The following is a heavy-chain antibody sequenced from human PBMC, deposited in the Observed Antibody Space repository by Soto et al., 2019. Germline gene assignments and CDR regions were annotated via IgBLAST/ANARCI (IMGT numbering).Heavy chain of an antibody. CDR1: GGSISSSY. D-gene: IGHD6-13*01. CDR2: IYDSGST. Sequence: SETLSLTCTVSGGSISSSYWSWIRQPPGKGLEWIGYIYDSGSTYYNSSLKSRVTMSVDTSKNQFSLKLSSVTAADTAVYYCARQLSYWGQGTPVTVS. V-gene: IGHV4-59*08. J-gene: IGHJ4*02. CDR3: ARQLSY.